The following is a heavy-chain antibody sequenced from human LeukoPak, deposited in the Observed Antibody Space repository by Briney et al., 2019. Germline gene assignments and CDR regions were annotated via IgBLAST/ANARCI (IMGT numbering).Heavy chain of an antibody. V-gene: IGHV1-69*13. CDR3: ARDGSGYYGSGSLYYFDY. CDR1: GGTFSSYA. CDR2: IIPIFGTA. J-gene: IGHJ4*02. D-gene: IGHD3-10*01. Sequence: ASVKVSCKASGGTFSSYAISWVRQAPGQGLEWMGGIIPIFGTANYAQKFQGRVTITADESTSTAYMELSSLRSEDTAVYYCARDGSGYYGSGSLYYFDYWGQGTLVTVSS.